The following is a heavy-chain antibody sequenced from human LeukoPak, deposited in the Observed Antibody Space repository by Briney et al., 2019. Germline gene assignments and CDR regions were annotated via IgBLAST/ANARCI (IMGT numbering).Heavy chain of an antibody. CDR1: GFTFSSYA. CDR2: ISGSGGST. J-gene: IGHJ6*02. CDR3: AKGLEMATNNYGMDV. V-gene: IGHV3-23*01. Sequence: GGSLRLSCAASGFTFSSYAMSWVRQAPRKGLEWVSAISGSGGSTYYADSVKGRFTISRDNSKNTLYLQMNSLRAEDTAVYYCAKGLEMATNNYGMDVWGQGTTVTVSS. D-gene: IGHD5-24*01.